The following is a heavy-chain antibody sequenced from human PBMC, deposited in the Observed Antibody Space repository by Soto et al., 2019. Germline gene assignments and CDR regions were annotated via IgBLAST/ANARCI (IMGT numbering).Heavy chain of an antibody. CDR3: ARDKITGLFDY. CDR1: GGSFSGYY. Sequence: QVQLQQWGAGLLKPSETLSLTCAVYGGSFSGYYWTWIRQPPGTGLEWIGEINHSGSTNYNPSHXXRVTISVDTSKNQFSLKLTSVTAADTAVYYCARDKITGLFDYWGQGTLVTXSS. V-gene: IGHV4-34*01. J-gene: IGHJ4*02. D-gene: IGHD2-8*02. CDR2: INHSGST.